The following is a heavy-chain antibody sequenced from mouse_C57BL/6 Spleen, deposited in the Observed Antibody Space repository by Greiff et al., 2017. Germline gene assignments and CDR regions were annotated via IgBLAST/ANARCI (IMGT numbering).Heavy chain of an antibody. Sequence: EVKLVESGGDLVKPGGSLKLSCAASGFTFSSYGMSWVRQTPDKRLEWVATISSGGSYTYYPYSVKGRFTISRDNAKNTLYLQMCSLKSEDTAMYYCARHNYGSSNLYFDDWGQGTTLTVSS. CDR3: ARHNYGSSNLYFDD. V-gene: IGHV5-6*01. CDR1: GFTFSSYG. J-gene: IGHJ2*01. CDR2: ISSGGSYT. D-gene: IGHD1-1*01.